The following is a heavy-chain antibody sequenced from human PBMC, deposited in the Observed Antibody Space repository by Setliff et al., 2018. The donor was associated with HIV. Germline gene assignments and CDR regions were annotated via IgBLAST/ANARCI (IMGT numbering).Heavy chain of an antibody. Sequence: PSETLSLTCTVSGGSISSYYWSWIRQPPGKGLEWIGHIYISGSTNYNPSFNSRVTISLDTSKNQFSLKLTSVTAADTAVYYCARYSPRGYTLTGPYWGQGTLVTVSS. D-gene: IGHD6-25*01. CDR3: ARYSPRGYTLTGPY. CDR2: IYISGST. CDR1: GGSISSYY. V-gene: IGHV4-59*01. J-gene: IGHJ4*02.